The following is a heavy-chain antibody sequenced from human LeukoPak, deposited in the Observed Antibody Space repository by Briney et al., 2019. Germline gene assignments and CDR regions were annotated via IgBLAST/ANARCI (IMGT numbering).Heavy chain of an antibody. CDR2: INPNSGVT. Sequence: ASVKVSCKASGYTFIDYFIHWIRQAPGQGLEWMGWINPNSGVTNYAQKFQGRVTMTRDTSISTAYMELSRLDSDDTAVYYCAGVAYIFDSSGYYHGGDFDYRGQGALVTVSS. CDR1: GYTFIDYF. D-gene: IGHD3-22*01. CDR3: AGVAYIFDSSGYYHGGDFDY. J-gene: IGHJ4*02. V-gene: IGHV1-2*02.